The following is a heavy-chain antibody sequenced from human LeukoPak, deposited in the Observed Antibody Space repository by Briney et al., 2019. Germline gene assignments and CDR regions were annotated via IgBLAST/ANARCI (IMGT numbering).Heavy chain of an antibody. CDR1: GYTFTSYY. CDR3: ARDKKIVQLWTHNWFDP. J-gene: IGHJ5*02. CDR2: ISPSGGST. D-gene: IGHD5-18*01. V-gene: IGHV1-46*01. Sequence: ASVKVSCKASGYTFTSYYMHWVRQAPGQGLEWMGIISPSGGSTSYAQKFQGRVTMTRDTSTSTVYMELSSLRSEDTAVYYCARDKKIVQLWTHNWFDPWGQGTLVTVSS.